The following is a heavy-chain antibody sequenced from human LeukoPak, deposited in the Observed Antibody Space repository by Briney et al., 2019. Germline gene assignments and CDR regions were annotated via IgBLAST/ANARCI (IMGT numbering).Heavy chain of an antibody. Sequence: GESLKISCHGSGYRFTSYWIGWVRQMPGKGLEWMGMIYPGDSDTRYSPSFQGHVTISADKSISTANLQWNSLKASDTAMYYCARHISDCGGDCPFDYWGQGTLVTVSS. J-gene: IGHJ4*02. CDR3: ARHISDCGGDCPFDY. CDR1: GYRFTSYW. D-gene: IGHD2-21*02. V-gene: IGHV5-51*01. CDR2: IYPGDSDT.